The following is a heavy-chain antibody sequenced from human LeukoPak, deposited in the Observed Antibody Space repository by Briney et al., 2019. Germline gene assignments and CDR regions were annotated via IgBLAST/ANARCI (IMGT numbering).Heavy chain of an antibody. CDR3: ARDGDTVLTRGYYYYMDV. J-gene: IGHJ6*03. CDR2: ITSSSSYI. Sequence: GGSLRLSCAASGFTFSSNYMSWVRQAPGKGPEWVSSITSSSSYIYYADSVKGRFTISRDNARNSLYLQMNSLRAEDTALYYCARDGDTVLTRGYYYYMDVWGKGTTVTVSS. V-gene: IGHV3-21*01. CDR1: GFTFSSNY. D-gene: IGHD4-23*01.